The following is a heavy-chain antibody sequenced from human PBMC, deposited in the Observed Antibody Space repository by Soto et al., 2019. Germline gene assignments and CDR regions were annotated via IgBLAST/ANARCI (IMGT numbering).Heavy chain of an antibody. CDR1: GYTFTGYY. V-gene: IGHV1-2*02. D-gene: IGHD2-15*01. CDR2: INPNSGGT. CDR3: ARVNVVAVAATREYYFDY. Sequence: ASVKVSCKASGYTFTGYYMHWVRQAPGQGLEWMGWINPNSGGTNYAQKFQGRVTMTRDTSMSTAYMELSRLRSDDTAVYYCARVNVVAVAATREYYFDYWGQGTLVTVSS. J-gene: IGHJ4*02.